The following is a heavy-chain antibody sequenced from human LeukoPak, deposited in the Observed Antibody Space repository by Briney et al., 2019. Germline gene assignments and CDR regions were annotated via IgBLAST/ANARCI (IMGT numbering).Heavy chain of an antibody. D-gene: IGHD6-19*01. CDR1: GFTFSSYD. J-gene: IGHJ5*02. V-gene: IGHV3-23*01. Sequence: PGGSLRLSCAASGFTFSSYDMSWVRQAPGRGLEWVSGIGRRGYSAYYADSLKGRVTISRDNSKNALYLQMNSLGAEDTGVYYCVKDLWRSNNGWYKFSPWGQGTLVTVSS. CDR3: VKDLWRSNNGWYKFSP. CDR2: IGRRGYSA.